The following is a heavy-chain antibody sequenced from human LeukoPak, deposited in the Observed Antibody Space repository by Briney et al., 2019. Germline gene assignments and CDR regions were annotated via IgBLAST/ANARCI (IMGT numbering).Heavy chain of an antibody. CDR1: GFTFSSYA. Sequence: PGGSLRLSCAASGFTFSSYAMHWVRQAPGKGLEWVAVISYDGSNKYYADSVKGRFTISRDNSKNTLYLQMNSLRAEDTAVYYCAIQYSSGWYFADSSYYYGMDVWGQGTTVTVSS. D-gene: IGHD6-19*01. CDR2: ISYDGSNK. CDR3: AIQYSSGWYFADSSYYYGMDV. V-gene: IGHV3-30-3*01. J-gene: IGHJ6*02.